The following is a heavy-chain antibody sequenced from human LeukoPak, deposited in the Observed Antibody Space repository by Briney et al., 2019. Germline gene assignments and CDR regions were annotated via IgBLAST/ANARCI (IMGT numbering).Heavy chain of an antibody. CDR3: ARDAGGPSDY. CDR2: ITSSSTYI. Sequence: PGGSLRLSCAASGFVLSSYTMKWVRQAPGKGPDWVSSITSSSTYIDYADSVKGRFTISRDNAKNSLYLEMNSLRAEGTAVYYCARDAGGPSDYWGQGTLVTVSS. D-gene: IGHD3-10*01. CDR1: GFVLSSYT. J-gene: IGHJ4*02. V-gene: IGHV3-21*01.